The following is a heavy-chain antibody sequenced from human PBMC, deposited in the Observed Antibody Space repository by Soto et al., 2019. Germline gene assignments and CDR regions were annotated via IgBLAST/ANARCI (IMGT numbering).Heavy chain of an antibody. CDR2: IDRRGDIT. CDR3: TKASHSCEPTGLFFDS. CDR1: GFPFVNFA. V-gene: IGHV3-23*01. Sequence: GGSLRLSCAASGFPFVNFAMSWVRQAPGKGLEWGSSIDRRGDITFYAGSVKNRISISRDNSRNTLFLLMNTLRAGYSAMYFCTKASHSCEPTGLFFDSWGQGPLVTSPQ. J-gene: IGHJ4*02. D-gene: IGHD2-8*02.